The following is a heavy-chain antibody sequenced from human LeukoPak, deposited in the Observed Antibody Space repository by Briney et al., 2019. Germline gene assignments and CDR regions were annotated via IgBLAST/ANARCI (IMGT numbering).Heavy chain of an antibody. CDR1: GGSISSYY. CDR3: ARDGGDDSSGYYLDY. V-gene: IGHV4-34*01. Sequence: SETLSLTCTVSGGSISSYYWSWIRQPPGKGLEWIGEINHSGSTNYNPSLKSRVTISVDTSKNQFSLKLSSVTAADTAVYYCARDGGDDSSGYYLDYWGQGTLVTVSS. D-gene: IGHD3-22*01. CDR2: INHSGST. J-gene: IGHJ4*02.